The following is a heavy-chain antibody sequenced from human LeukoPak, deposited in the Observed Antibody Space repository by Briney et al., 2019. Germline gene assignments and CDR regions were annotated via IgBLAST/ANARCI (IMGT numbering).Heavy chain of an antibody. J-gene: IGHJ6*02. CDR2: IRYDGSNK. D-gene: IGHD1-26*01. CDR3: GKTLTQWEPRELYYYGMDV. V-gene: IGHV3-30*02. CDR1: GFTFSSYG. Sequence: GGSLRLSCAASGFTFSSYGMHWVRQAPGKGLEWVAFIRYDGSNKYYADSGKGRFTISRDNSKNTLYLQMNSLRAEDTAVYYWGKTLTQWEPRELYYYGMDVWGQGTTVTVSS.